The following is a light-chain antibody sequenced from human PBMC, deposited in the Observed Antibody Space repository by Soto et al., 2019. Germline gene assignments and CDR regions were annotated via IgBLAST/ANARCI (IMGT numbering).Light chain of an antibody. CDR3: AAWDDSLSGSYV. J-gene: IGLJ1*01. V-gene: IGLV1-47*02. CDR2: SNN. CDR1: SSNIGSNY. Sequence: QSVLTQPTSASGTPGQRVTISCSGRSSNIGSNYVYWYQQLPGTAPKLLIYSNNQRPSGVPDRFSGSKSGTSASLAISGLRSEDEADYYCAAWDDSLSGSYVFGTGTKVTVL.